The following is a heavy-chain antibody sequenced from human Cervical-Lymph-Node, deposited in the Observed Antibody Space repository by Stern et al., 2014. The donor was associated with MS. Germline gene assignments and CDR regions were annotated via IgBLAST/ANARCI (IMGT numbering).Heavy chain of an antibody. Sequence: LQLVESGAEVKKPGASVNVSCKASGYTFTKYYMHWVRQAPGQGFEWMGIINTSGDSTSYAPKFQGRFTITRDASTNTVYMELNRLRSEDTAVYYCGRDEGGVVPTAVLDFWGQGTVVTVSS. CDR2: INTSGDST. J-gene: IGHJ4*02. D-gene: IGHD3-16*01. CDR1: GYTFTKYY. V-gene: IGHV1-46*01. CDR3: GRDEGGVVPTAVLDF.